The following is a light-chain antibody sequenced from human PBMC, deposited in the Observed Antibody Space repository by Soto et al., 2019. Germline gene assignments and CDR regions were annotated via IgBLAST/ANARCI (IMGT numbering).Light chain of an antibody. V-gene: IGKV3-15*01. CDR2: GTS. J-gene: IGKJ1*01. CDR1: QSVSNN. Sequence: EIVMTQSPATLSVSPGERATLSCGASQSVSNNLAWYQQKPGQAPRLLIYGTSTRATGIPARFSGSGSGTEFTLTISSLQSADFAVYYCQPYHNWPPGTFGQGTKVDIK. CDR3: QPYHNWPPGT.